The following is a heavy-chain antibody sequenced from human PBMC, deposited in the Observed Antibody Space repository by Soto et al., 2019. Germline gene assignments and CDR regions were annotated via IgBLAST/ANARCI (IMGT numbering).Heavy chain of an antibody. CDR2: ISSTTNYI. CDR1: GFTFTRYS. CDR3: ARESEDLTSNFDY. Sequence: GGSLRLSCAASGFTFTRYSMNWVRQAPGKGLEWVSSISSTTNYIYYADSMKGRFTVSRDNAKNSVYLEMNSLSAEDTAVYYCARESEDLTSNFDYWGQGTLVTSPQ. V-gene: IGHV3-21*01. J-gene: IGHJ4*02.